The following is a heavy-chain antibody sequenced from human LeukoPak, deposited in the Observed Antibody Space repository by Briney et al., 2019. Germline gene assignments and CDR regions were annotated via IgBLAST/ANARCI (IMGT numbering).Heavy chain of an antibody. CDR1: GFTFSSYA. CDR2: ITGSGDGT. Sequence: GGSLRLSCAASGFTFSSYAMMWVRQAPGKRLEWISSITGSGDGTYYADSVRGRFTISRDNSDNTLYLQVNSLRAEDTAVYFCVKGFVHPTYYFDYWGHGTLVTVSS. J-gene: IGHJ4*01. D-gene: IGHD3-10*01. V-gene: IGHV3-23*01. CDR3: VKGFVHPTYYFDY.